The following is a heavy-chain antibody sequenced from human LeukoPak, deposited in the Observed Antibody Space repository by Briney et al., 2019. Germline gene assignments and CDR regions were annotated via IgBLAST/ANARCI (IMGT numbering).Heavy chain of an antibody. CDR2: ISGSGGST. V-gene: IGHV3-23*01. Sequence: GGSLRLSCAASGFTFSSHGMSWVRQAPGKGLEWVSAISGSGGSTYYADSVKGRFTISRDNSKNTLYLQMNSLRAEDTAVYYCAKDLDPILAAAGFDYWGQGTLVTVSS. CDR1: GFTFSSHG. D-gene: IGHD6-13*01. CDR3: AKDLDPILAAAGFDY. J-gene: IGHJ4*02.